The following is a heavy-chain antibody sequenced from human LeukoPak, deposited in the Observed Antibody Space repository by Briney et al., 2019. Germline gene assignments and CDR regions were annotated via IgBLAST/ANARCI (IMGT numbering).Heavy chain of an antibody. CDR1: GFTFRTYA. J-gene: IGHJ5*02. CDR2: ISDDGSNK. CDR3: ARDRSQEFDP. D-gene: IGHD3-10*01. V-gene: IGHV3-30*04. Sequence: GGSLRLSCAASGFTFRTYAMNWVRQAPGKGLEWVAVISDDGSNKYYAESVKGQFTISRDNSKNTLYLQMNRLRADDTAVYYCARDRSQEFDPWGQGTLVTVSS.